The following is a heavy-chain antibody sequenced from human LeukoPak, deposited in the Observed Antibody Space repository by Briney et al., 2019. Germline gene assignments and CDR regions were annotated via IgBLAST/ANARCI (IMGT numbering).Heavy chain of an antibody. CDR1: GGSISTGGYS. V-gene: IGHV4-30-2*03. D-gene: IGHD6-25*01. J-gene: IGHJ4*02. CDR2: IYHTEAT. Sequence: SETLSLTCAVSGGSISTGGYSWNWIRQPPGKGLELIGFIYHTEATYYNPSLKSRVTISVDTSKNQFSLKLSSVTAADTAVYYCARKAAAGPNFDYWGQGTLVTVSS. CDR3: ARKAAAGPNFDY.